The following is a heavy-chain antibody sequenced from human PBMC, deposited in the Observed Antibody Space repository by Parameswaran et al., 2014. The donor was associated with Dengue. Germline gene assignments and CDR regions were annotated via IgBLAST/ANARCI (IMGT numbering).Heavy chain of an antibody. V-gene: IGHV3-30*18. CDR2: ISFDGSSE. D-gene: IGHD3-16*01. Sequence: WIRQPPGKGLEWLAGISFDGSSEYSADSVKGRFTISRDNAKNMLYLQMSGLANGDTAMYYCVKAEWGSYFLVDWGQGTLVTVSS. CDR3: VKAEWGSYFLVD. J-gene: IGHJ4*02.